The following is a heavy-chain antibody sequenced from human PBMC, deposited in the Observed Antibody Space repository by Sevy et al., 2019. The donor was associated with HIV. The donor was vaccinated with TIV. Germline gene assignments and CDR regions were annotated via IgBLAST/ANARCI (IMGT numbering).Heavy chain of an antibody. D-gene: IGHD3-10*01. CDR1: GGTFDTYS. J-gene: IGHJ3*02. CDR3: ARDRDVTFGGGDAFDI. Sequence: ASVKVSCKASGGTFDTYSISWLRQAPGQGLEWMGGITPFFGTTNYAQKFQGRVTITADGSTGTAYMELSSLRSEDSAVFYCARDRDVTFGGGDAFDIWGQGTMVTVSS. V-gene: IGHV1-69*13. CDR2: ITPFFGTT.